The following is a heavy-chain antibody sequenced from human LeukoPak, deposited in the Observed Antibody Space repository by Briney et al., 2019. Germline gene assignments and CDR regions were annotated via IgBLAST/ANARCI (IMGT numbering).Heavy chain of an antibody. D-gene: IGHD1-26*01. V-gene: IGHV4-4*07. CDR3: ARDRPVGASVWQYYYYYGMDV. Sequence: SETLSLTCTVSGGSISGYYWSWIRQPAGKGLEWIGRIYTSGSTNYNPSLKSRVTMSVDTSKNQFSLKLSSVTAADTAVYYCARDRPVGASVWQYYYYYGMDVWGQGTTVTVSS. CDR1: GGSISGYY. J-gene: IGHJ6*02. CDR2: IYTSGST.